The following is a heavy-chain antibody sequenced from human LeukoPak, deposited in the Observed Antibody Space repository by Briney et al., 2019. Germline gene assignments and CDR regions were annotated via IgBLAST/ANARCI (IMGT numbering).Heavy chain of an antibody. Sequence: SETLSLTCTVSGGSISSYYWSWLRQPPGKGLEWIGYIYNSGRTNYNPSLKSRVTISVDTSKNQFSLKLSSVTAADTAVYYCARGTGPTAVAGFDPWGQGTLVTVSS. CDR1: GGSISSYY. V-gene: IGHV4-59*08. CDR3: ARGTGPTAVAGFDP. CDR2: IYNSGRT. D-gene: IGHD6-19*01. J-gene: IGHJ5*02.